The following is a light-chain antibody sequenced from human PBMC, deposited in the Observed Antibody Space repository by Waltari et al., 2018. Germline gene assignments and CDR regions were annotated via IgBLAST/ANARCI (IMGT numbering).Light chain of an antibody. J-gene: IGLJ1*01. CDR2: AVT. V-gene: IGLV2-23*02. CDR3: CSYNDGPYV. CDR1: SSDVGTYNL. Sequence: QSALTQPASVSGSPGQSITIPCTVPSSDVGTYNLLSWYQQHPGKAPKPMIYAVTKRPSGVSLRFSASSTGNTATLTIFGLQAEDEADYYCCSYNDGPYVFGTGTKVTVL.